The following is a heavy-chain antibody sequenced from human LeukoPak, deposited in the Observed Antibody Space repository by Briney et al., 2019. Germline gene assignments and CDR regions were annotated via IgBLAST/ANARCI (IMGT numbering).Heavy chain of an antibody. CDR3: ARRYNGYDYGYFDY. V-gene: IGHV4-4*07. Sequence: SETLSLTCTVSGGSISSYYWSWIRQPAGKGLEWIGRIYTSGSTNYNPSLKSRVTLSVDTSKNQFSLKLSSVTAADTAVYYCARRYNGYDYGYFDYWGQGTLVTVSS. CDR1: GGSISSYY. J-gene: IGHJ4*02. D-gene: IGHD5-12*01. CDR2: IYTSGST.